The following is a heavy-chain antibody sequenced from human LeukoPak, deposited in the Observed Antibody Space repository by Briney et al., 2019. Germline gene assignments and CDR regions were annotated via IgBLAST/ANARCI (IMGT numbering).Heavy chain of an antibody. CDR2: IYTSGST. CDR1: GGSISSGSYY. Sequence: SETLSLTCTVSGGSISSGSYYWSWIRQPAGKGLEWIGHIYTSGSTNYNPSLKSRVTISVDTSKNQFSLKLSSVSAADTAVYYCARGIVGATEDNWFDPWGQGTLVTVSS. J-gene: IGHJ5*02. D-gene: IGHD1-26*01. V-gene: IGHV4-61*09. CDR3: ARGIVGATEDNWFDP.